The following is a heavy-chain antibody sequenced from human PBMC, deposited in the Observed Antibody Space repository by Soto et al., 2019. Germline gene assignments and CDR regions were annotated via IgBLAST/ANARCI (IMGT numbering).Heavy chain of an antibody. CDR1: GFTFSRYS. D-gene: IGHD3-22*01. V-gene: IGHV3-21*01. CDR3: ATMGSGYYYDY. J-gene: IGHJ4*02. CDR2: ISSGRTYT. Sequence: ESGGGLVKPGGSLRLSCAASGFTFSRYSMNWVRQAPGKGLECVSSISSGRTYTDSADSVKGRFTITGDNANNSLYLQMNSLRVEDTAVYYCATMGSGYYYDYWGQGTLVTVS.